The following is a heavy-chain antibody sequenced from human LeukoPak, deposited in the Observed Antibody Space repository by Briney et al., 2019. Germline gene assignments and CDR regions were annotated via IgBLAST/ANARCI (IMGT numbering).Heavy chain of an antibody. Sequence: ASVKVSCKASGYTFTSYGVTWVRQAPGQGLEWMGWISAYNGNTNYAQNVQGRVTMSRDTSTSTAYMELRSLRSDDTAVYYCARVVERGYSGYDNWFDPWGQGTLVTVSS. CDR3: ARVVERGYSGYDNWFDP. CDR1: GYTFTSYG. CDR2: ISAYNGNT. V-gene: IGHV1-18*01. D-gene: IGHD5-12*01. J-gene: IGHJ5*02.